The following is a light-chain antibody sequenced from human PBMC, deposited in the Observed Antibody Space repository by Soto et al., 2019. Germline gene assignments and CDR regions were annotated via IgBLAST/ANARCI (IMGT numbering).Light chain of an antibody. J-gene: IGKJ3*01. CDR1: QDIRNF. CDR3: QEYSSVPV. Sequence: DIQMTQSPTSLSASVGDRVTITCRASQDIRNFVAWYQQKPGKSPKLLIYAASTLQSGVPSRFSGSGSGTDFTLTINSLPPEEVATYSCQEYSSVPVFGPGTKVESK. V-gene: IGKV1-27*01. CDR2: AAS.